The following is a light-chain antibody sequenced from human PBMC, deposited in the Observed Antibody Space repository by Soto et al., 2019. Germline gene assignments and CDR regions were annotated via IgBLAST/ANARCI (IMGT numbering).Light chain of an antibody. CDR3: AAWDDSLNGDV. V-gene: IGLV1-44*01. J-gene: IGLJ1*01. Sequence: QSMLTQPPSASGTPGQRVTISCSGSSSNIGNNNVNWYQQLPGTAPKLLIYSNNQRPSGVPDRFSGAKSGTSASLAISGLQSEDEADYYCAAWDDSLNGDVFGTGTKLTVL. CDR1: SSNIGNNN. CDR2: SNN.